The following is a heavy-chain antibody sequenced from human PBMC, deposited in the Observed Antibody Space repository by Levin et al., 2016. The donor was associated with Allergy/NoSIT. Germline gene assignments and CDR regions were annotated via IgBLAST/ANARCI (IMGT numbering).Heavy chain of an antibody. V-gene: IGHV4-34*01. CDR3: ARVRRSWFLRYYYYGMDV. CDR2: INHSGST. J-gene: IGHJ6*02. D-gene: IGHD6-13*01. CDR1: GGSFSGYY. Sequence: SETLSLTCAVYGGSFSGYYWSWIRQPPGKGLEWIGEINHSGSTNYNPSLKSRVTISVDTSKNQFSLKLSSVTAADTAVYYCARVRRSWFLRYYYYGMDVWGQGTTVTVSS.